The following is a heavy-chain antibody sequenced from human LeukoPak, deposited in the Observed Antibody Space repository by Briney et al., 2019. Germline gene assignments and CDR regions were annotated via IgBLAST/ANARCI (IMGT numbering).Heavy chain of an antibody. Sequence: GGSLRLSCAASGFTCSDFYMTWIRQAPGKGLEWVSYISSSGRTMYYADSVMGRFTISRDNSKNTLYLQMNSLRPEDTAVYSCARPTSAFSGYDHHFEYWGQGTLVTVSS. V-gene: IGHV3-11*04. CDR1: GFTCSDFY. D-gene: IGHD5-12*01. CDR3: ARPTSAFSGYDHHFEY. CDR2: ISSSGRTM. J-gene: IGHJ4*02.